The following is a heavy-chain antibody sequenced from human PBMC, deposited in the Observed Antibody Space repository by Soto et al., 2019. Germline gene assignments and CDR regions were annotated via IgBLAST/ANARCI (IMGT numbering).Heavy chain of an antibody. V-gene: IGHV4-30-2*01. CDR2: IYHSGST. Sequence: SETLSLTCAVSGGSISSCGYSWSWIRQPPGKGLEWIGYIYHSGSTYYNPSLKSRVTISVDRSKNQFSLKLSSVTAADTAVYYCSGGSGTLDYWGQGTLVTVSS. D-gene: IGHD3-10*01. CDR1: GGSISSCGYS. CDR3: SGGSGTLDY. J-gene: IGHJ4*02.